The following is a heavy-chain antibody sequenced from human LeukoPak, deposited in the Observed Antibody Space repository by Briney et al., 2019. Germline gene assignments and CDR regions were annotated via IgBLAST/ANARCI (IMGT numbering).Heavy chain of an antibody. J-gene: IGHJ5*02. D-gene: IGHD2-2*01. CDR3: ARVGRGVVVPQLSFNWFDP. CDR1: GGSISSYY. Sequence: SETLSLTCTVSGGSISSYYWSWIRQPPGKGLEWIGYIYYSGSTNYNPSLKSRVTISVDTSKNQFSLKLSSVTAADTAVYYCARVGRGVVVPQLSFNWFDPWGQGTLVTVSS. CDR2: IYYSGST. V-gene: IGHV4-59*01.